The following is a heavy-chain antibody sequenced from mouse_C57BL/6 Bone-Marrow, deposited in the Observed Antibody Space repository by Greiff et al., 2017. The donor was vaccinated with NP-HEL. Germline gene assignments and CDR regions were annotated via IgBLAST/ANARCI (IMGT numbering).Heavy chain of an antibody. CDR1: GYTFTSYW. CDR2: INPSSGYT. Sequence: QVQLQQSGAELAKPGASVKLSCKASGYTFTSYWMHWVKQRPGQGLAWIGYINPSSGYTKYNQKFKDKATLTADKSSSTAYMQLSSLTYEDSAVYYCARGQLRLQYYFDYWGQGTTLTVSS. D-gene: IGHD3-2*02. J-gene: IGHJ2*01. CDR3: ARGQLRLQYYFDY. V-gene: IGHV1-7*01.